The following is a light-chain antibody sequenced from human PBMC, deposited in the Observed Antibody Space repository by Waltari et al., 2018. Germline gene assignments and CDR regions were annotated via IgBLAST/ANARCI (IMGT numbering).Light chain of an antibody. CDR3: CSYALSGAVV. CDR2: EVT. CDR1: TRDVGDYKL. J-gene: IGLJ2*01. Sequence: QSALTQPASVSGSPGQSITISCTGTTRDVGDYKLVSWYQQHPGKAPKLMIYEVTKRPSGVSDRFSGSKSGHTASLTISGLQAEDEANYYCCSYALSGAVVFGGGTKLTVL. V-gene: IGLV2-23*02.